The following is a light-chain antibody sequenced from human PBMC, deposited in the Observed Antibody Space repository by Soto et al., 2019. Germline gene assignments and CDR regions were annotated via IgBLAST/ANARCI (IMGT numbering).Light chain of an antibody. V-gene: IGKV1-39*01. CDR1: QSIINF. J-gene: IGKJ1*01. Sequence: DILVTQSPPSLSASVGDRVTITCRTSQSIINFLNWYQQKPGKAPDLLIYAASTLQSGVPSRFTGSGSGTDFTLTISSLQPEDSATYYCHQTYIAPWAFGQGTKVDIX. CDR2: AAS. CDR3: HQTYIAPWA.